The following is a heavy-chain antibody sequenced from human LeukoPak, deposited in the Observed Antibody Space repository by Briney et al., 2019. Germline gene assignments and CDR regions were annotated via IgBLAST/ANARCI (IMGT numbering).Heavy chain of an antibody. CDR1: GFPFSNYP. D-gene: IGHD6-13*01. CDR3: ARRGSSSWYGGGWAY. Sequence: GGSLRHLCAASGFPFSNYPLHWVRQAPGKGLEWLAVISSDGGTKYYADSVQGRFTVSRDNSQNTLSLQMNSLRPEDTAVFYCARRGSSSWYGGGWAYWGQGILVTVSS. CDR2: ISSDGGTK. J-gene: IGHJ4*02. V-gene: IGHV3-30-3*01.